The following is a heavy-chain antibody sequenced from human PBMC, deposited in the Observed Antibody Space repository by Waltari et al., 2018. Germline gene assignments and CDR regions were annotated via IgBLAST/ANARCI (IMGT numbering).Heavy chain of an antibody. Sequence: QVQLVQSGAEVKKPGASVKVSCKASGYTFTSYGISWVRQAPGQGLEWMGWISSFNGNTNYAAKLQVRVNMTKDTSTSTAYMELRILRSDDPSLYYCARDPYPHAFDIWGQGTMVTVSS. V-gene: IGHV1-18*01. CDR2: ISSFNGNT. CDR3: ARDPYPHAFDI. J-gene: IGHJ3*02. CDR1: GYTFTSYG.